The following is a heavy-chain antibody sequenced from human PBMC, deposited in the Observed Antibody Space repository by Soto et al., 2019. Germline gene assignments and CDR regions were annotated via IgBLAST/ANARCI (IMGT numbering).Heavy chain of an antibody. Sequence: SGGAPRLSCGAPGFTFSSYSMNWGRPAPGKGLEWVSSISSSSSYIYYADSVKGRFTISRDNAKNSLYLQMSSLRAEDTAFYYCAKDRGSSGTSSTFDYWGQGTPVTVSS. J-gene: IGHJ4*02. V-gene: IGHV3-21*04. CDR1: GFTFSSYS. CDR3: AKDRGSSGTSSTFDY. D-gene: IGHD6-13*01. CDR2: ISSSSSYI.